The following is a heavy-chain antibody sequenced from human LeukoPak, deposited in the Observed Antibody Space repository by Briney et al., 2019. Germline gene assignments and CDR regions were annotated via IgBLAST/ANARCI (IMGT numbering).Heavy chain of an antibody. CDR2: IKSKTDGGKT. CDR3: TTDNYYDSSGYYYYMDV. CDR1: GFTFSNAW. Sequence: GGSLRLSCAASGFTFSNAWMSWVRQAPGKGLEWVGRIKSKTDGGKTDYAAPVKGRFTIARDDSKNTVYLQMNSLKTEDTAVYYCTTDNYYDSSGYYYYMDVWGKGTTVTVSS. V-gene: IGHV3-15*01. D-gene: IGHD3-22*01. J-gene: IGHJ6*03.